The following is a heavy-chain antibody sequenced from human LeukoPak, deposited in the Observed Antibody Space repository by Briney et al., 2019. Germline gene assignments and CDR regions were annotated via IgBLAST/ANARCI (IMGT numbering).Heavy chain of an antibody. CDR1: GGSISSSSYY. D-gene: IGHD5-18*01. J-gene: IGHJ4*02. CDR3: ARTLSRGYSYGYFDY. V-gene: IGHV4-39*01. CDR2: IYYSGST. Sequence: PSETLSLTCTVSGGSISSSSYYWGWIRQPPGKGLEWIGSIYYSGSTYYNPSLKSRVTISVDTSKNQFSLKLSSVTAADTAVYYCARTLSRGYSYGYFDYWGQGTLVTVSS.